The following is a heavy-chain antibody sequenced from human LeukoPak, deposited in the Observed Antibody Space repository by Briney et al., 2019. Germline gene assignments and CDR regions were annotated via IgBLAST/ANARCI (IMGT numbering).Heavy chain of an antibody. CDR2: INPNRGGT. J-gene: IGHJ3*02. CDR1: GYTFTGYY. V-gene: IGHV1-2*04. D-gene: IGHD2-15*01. Sequence: GASVRVSCKPSGYTFTGYYMHGVRQAPGQRVERMGWINPNRGGTNHAQKSQGWVTMTRDTSISTAYMELSRLRSDDTAVYYCARGYCSGGSCYYDDAFDIWGQGAMVTVSS. CDR3: ARGYCSGGSCYYDDAFDI.